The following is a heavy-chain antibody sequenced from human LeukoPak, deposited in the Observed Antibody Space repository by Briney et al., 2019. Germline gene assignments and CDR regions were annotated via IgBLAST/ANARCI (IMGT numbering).Heavy chain of an antibody. CDR3: AREGANYVELLRYFDYYYYYMDV. CDR2: IYYSGST. CDR1: GGSISSSSYY. Sequence: SETLSLTCTVSGGSISSSSYYWGWIRQPPGKGLEWIGSIYYSGSTYYNPSLKSRVTISVDTSKNQFSLKLSSVTAADTAVYYCAREGANYVELLRYFDYYYYYMDVWGKGTTVTISS. J-gene: IGHJ6*03. D-gene: IGHD3-9*01. V-gene: IGHV4-39*07.